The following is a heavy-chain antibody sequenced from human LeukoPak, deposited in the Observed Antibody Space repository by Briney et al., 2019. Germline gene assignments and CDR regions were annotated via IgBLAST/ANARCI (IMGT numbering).Heavy chain of an antibody. V-gene: IGHV4-34*01. D-gene: IGHD3-10*01. CDR2: INHSGST. CDR3: ARGLRITMVRGVSFPDY. CDR1: GGSFSGYY. J-gene: IGHJ4*02. Sequence: SETLSLTCAVYGGSFSGYYWSWVRQPPGKGLEWIGEINHSGSTNYNPSLKSRVTISVDTSKNQFSLKLSSVTAADTAVYYCARGLRITMVRGVSFPDYWGQGTLVTVSS.